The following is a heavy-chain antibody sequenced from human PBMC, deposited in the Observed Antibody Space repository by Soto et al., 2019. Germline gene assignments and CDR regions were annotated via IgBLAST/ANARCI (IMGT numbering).Heavy chain of an antibody. V-gene: IGHV1-58*02. D-gene: IGHD1-1*01. CDR3: AADRALQTVPKNWFDP. J-gene: IGHJ5*02. CDR2: IVVGSGNT. CDR1: GFTFTSSA. Sequence: ASVKVSCKASGFTFTSSAMQWVRQARGQRLEWIGWIVVGSGNTNYAQKFQERVTITRDMSTSTAYMELSSLRSEDTAVYYCAADRALQTVPKNWFDPWGQGTLVTVSS.